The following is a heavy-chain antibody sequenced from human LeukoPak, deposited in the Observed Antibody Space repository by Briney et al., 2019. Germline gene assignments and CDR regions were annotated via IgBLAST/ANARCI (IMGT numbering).Heavy chain of an antibody. CDR3: ARVGWFGELTRHPGGDS. J-gene: IGHJ4*02. D-gene: IGHD3-10*01. Sequence: SGGSLRLSCEASGFTFSSYWMSWVRQAPGKGLEWVANIKEDGSEKNYVDSVKGRFTITRDSAKSSLYLQMNSLRAEDTAVYYCARVGWFGELTRHPGGDSWGQGTLVTVSS. V-gene: IGHV3-7*01. CDR1: GFTFSSYW. CDR2: IKEDGSEK.